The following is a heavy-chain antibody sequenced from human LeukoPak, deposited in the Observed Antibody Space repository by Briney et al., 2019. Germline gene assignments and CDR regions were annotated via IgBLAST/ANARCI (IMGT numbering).Heavy chain of an antibody. CDR3: AREVSRDYPSLGYYYYYMDV. J-gene: IGHJ6*03. CDR1: GFTFSSYS. CDR2: ISSSSSYI. D-gene: IGHD4-17*01. V-gene: IGHV3-21*01. Sequence: GGSLRLSCAASGFTFSSYSMNWVRQAPGKGLEWVSSISSSSSYIYYADSVKGRFTISRDNAKNSLYLQMNSLRAEDTAVYYCAREVSRDYPSLGYYYYYMDVWGKGTTVTASS.